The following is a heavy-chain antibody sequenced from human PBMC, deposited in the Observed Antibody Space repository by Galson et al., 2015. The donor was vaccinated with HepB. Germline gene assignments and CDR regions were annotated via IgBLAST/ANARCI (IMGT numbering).Heavy chain of an antibody. V-gene: IGHV3-53*01. Sequence: SLRLSCAASGFSVSSNYMSWVRQAPGKGLEWVSAISDTGGTTFYSDSVKGRFTISRDNSKNTLYLQMNSLRAEDTAVYYCARGGAALVHLNVWGKGTTVTVSS. CDR1: GFSVSSNY. CDR2: ISDTGGTT. D-gene: IGHD3-16*01. CDR3: ARGGAALVHLNV. J-gene: IGHJ6*04.